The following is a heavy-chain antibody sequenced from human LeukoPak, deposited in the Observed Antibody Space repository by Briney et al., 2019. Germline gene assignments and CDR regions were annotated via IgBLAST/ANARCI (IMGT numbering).Heavy chain of an antibody. D-gene: IGHD5-24*01. CDR1: GYSFTSYW. Sequence: GESLKISCKGSGYSFTSYWIGWVRQMPRKGLEWMGIIYPGDSDTRYSPSFQGQVTISADKSISTAYLQWSSLKASDTAVYYCARHQPEMAYYYYGMDVWGQGTTVTVSS. CDR2: IYPGDSDT. CDR3: ARHQPEMAYYYYGMDV. V-gene: IGHV5-51*01. J-gene: IGHJ6*02.